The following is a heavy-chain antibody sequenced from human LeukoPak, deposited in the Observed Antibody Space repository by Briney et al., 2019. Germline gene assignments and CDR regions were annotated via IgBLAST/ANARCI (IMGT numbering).Heavy chain of an antibody. CDR1: GYSFTSYW. J-gene: IGHJ3*02. D-gene: IGHD3-22*01. CDR3: ASTYDSSGYYYSLDAFDI. CDR2: IYPGDSDT. Sequence: GESLKISFKGSGYSFTSYWIGWVRQMPGKGLEWMGIIYPGDSDTRYSPSFQGQVTISADKSISTAYLQWSSLKASDTAMYYCASTYDSSGYYYSLDAFDIWGQGTMVTVSS. V-gene: IGHV5-51*01.